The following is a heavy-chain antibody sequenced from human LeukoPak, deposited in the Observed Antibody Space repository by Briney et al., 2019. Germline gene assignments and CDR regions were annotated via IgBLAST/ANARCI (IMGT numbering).Heavy chain of an antibody. Sequence: GGSLRLSCAGSGFTFSDYYMSWIRQAPGKGLEWVSYISSSGSYTNYADSVKGRFTISRDNARNSLYLQMNSLRAEDTAVYYCARGPYDSSGYYSGFDYWGQGTLVTVSS. CDR2: ISSSGSYT. CDR3: ARGPYDSSGYYSGFDY. V-gene: IGHV3-11*05. CDR1: GFTFSDYY. J-gene: IGHJ4*02. D-gene: IGHD3-22*01.